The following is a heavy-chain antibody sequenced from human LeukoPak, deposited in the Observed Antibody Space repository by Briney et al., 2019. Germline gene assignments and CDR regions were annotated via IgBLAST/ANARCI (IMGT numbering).Heavy chain of an antibody. V-gene: IGHV3-7*01. J-gene: IGHJ4*02. CDR1: GFTFSSYW. Sequence: SGGSLRLSCAASGFTFSSYWMSWVRQAPGKGLEWVANIKQDGSEKYYVDSVKGRFTISRDNAKNSLYLQMNSLRAEDTAVYYCAREVVVVVAATHYFDYWGQGTLVTVSS. CDR2: IKQDGSEK. D-gene: IGHD2-15*01. CDR3: AREVVVVVAATHYFDY.